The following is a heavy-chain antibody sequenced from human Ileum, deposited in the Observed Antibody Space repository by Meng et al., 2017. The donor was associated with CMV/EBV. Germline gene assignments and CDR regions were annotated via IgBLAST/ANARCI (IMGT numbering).Heavy chain of an antibody. J-gene: IGHJ3*01. CDR1: GFTLSSYD. CDR3: ARKGWNYREAFDL. CDR2: ISTQSLTT. D-gene: IGHD3-16*02. V-gene: IGHV3-48*04. Sequence: GESLKISCVASGFTLSSYDMHWVRQAPGKGLEWISHISTQSLTTVYADSVKVRFNISRDNAKNSLYLQMNSLRAEDTAVYYCARKGWNYREAFDLLGQGTRVTVSS.